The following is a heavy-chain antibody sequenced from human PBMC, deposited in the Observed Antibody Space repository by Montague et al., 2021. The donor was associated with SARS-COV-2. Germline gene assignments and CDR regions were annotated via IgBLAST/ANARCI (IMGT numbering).Heavy chain of an antibody. D-gene: IGHD5-18*01. Sequence: SLRLSFSASGFTFSSYALHWVRQAPGKGPEWVAVISYNGRNKQFGDSVKGRATISRDNSKNTLYLQVDSLRTDDTAAYYCAREPKPVGYSYGYTFFDYWGQGTLGTVSS. CDR3: AREPKPVGYSYGYTFFDY. V-gene: IGHV3-30*03. CDR1: GFTFSSYA. J-gene: IGHJ4*02. CDR2: ISYNGRNK.